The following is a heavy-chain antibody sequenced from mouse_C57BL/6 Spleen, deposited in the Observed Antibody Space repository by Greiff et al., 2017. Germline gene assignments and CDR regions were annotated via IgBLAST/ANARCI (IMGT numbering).Heavy chain of an antibody. CDR2: IDPSDSYT. CDR3: ASGSSYGFAY. V-gene: IGHV1-50*01. J-gene: IGHJ3*01. D-gene: IGHD1-1*01. Sequence: QVQLQQSGAELVKPGASVKLSCKASGYTFTSYWMQWVKQRPGQGLEWIGEIDPSDSYTNYNQKFKGKATLTVDTSSSTAYMQLSSLTSEDSAVYYCASGSSYGFAYWGQGTLVTVSA. CDR1: GYTFTSYW.